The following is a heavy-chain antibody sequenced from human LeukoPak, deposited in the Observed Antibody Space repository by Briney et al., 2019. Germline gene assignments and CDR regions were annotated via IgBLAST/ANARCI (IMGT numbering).Heavy chain of an antibody. V-gene: IGHV4-39*07. D-gene: IGHD6-19*01. J-gene: IGHJ4*02. Sequence: PSETLSLTCTVSGHSISSISYYCAWIPQPPAKGLDSILSIYYSGSTYYHPPLKSRVTISIDTSKNQISLKLSSVTAADTAVYYCARSIAVARRPYYFDYWGQGTLVTVSS. CDR1: GHSISSISYY. CDR2: IYYSGST. CDR3: ARSIAVARRPYYFDY.